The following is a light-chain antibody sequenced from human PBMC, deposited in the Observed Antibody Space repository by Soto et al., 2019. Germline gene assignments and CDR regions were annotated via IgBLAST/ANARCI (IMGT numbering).Light chain of an antibody. J-gene: IGLJ1*01. CDR3: SSYTSSSTYG. Sequence: QSVLTQPASVSGSPGQSITTSCTGTSSDVGGYNYVSWYQQHPGKAPKLMIYDVSNRPSGVSNRFSGSKSGNTASLTISGLQAEDEADYYCSSYTSSSTYGFGTGTKVTV. CDR2: DVS. V-gene: IGLV2-14*01. CDR1: SSDVGGYNY.